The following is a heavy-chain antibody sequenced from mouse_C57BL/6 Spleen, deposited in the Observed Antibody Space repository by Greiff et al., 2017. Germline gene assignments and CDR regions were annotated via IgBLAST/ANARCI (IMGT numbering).Heavy chain of an antibody. CDR1: GFTFSDYG. D-gene: IGHD1-3*01. V-gene: IGHV5-17*01. CDR2: ISSGSSTI. CDR3: ARRTKALTPHFDY. Sequence: EVHLVESGGGLVKPGGSLKLSCAASGFTFSDYGMHWVRQAPEKGLEWVAYISSGSSTIYYADTVKGRFTISRDNAKNTLFLQMTSLRSEDTAMYYCARRTKALTPHFDYWRQGTTRTVSS. J-gene: IGHJ2*01.